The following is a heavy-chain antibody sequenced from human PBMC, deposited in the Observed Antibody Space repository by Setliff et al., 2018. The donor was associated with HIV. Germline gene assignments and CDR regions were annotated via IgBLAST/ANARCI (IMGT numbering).Heavy chain of an antibody. CDR2: VSRDSNNI. CDR1: GFSFSTYA. CDR3: ARSVIGYYYYGMDV. J-gene: IGHJ6*02. V-gene: IGHV3-48*01. D-gene: IGHD3-10*01. Sequence: GGSLRLSCAASGFSFSTYAMNWVRQTPGKGLKWVAYVSRDSNNIYYADFVKGRFTISRDNARNSLYLQMSSLTAEDTAVYYCARSVIGYYYYGMDVWGQGTLVTVSS.